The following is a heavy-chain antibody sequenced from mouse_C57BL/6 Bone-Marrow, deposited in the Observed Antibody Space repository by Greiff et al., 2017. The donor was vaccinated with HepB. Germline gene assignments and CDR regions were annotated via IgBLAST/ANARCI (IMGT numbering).Heavy chain of an antibody. J-gene: IGHJ2*01. D-gene: IGHD4-1*01. V-gene: IGHV14-3*01. CDR3: ARRELTGTKRFYFDD. CDR2: IAPANGNT. CDR1: GFNIKNTY. Sequence: EVQLQQSVAELVRPGASVKLSCTASGFNIKNTYMHWVKQRPEQGLEWIGRIAPANGNTKYAPKFQGKATITADTSSNTAYLQLSSLTSEDTAIYYCARRELTGTKRFYFDDWGQGTTLTVSS.